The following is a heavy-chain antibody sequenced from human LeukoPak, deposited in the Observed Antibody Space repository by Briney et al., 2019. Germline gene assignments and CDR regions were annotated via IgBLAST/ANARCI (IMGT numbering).Heavy chain of an antibody. Sequence: SETLSLTCAVYGGSFSGYYWSWIRQPPGKGLEWIGEINHSGSTNYNPSLKSRVTISVDTSKNQFSLKLCSVTAADTAVYYCARGTPEAGGSKAFDYWGQGTLVIVSS. V-gene: IGHV4-34*01. CDR1: GGSFSGYY. D-gene: IGHD1-14*01. J-gene: IGHJ4*02. CDR2: INHSGST. CDR3: ARGTPEAGGSKAFDY.